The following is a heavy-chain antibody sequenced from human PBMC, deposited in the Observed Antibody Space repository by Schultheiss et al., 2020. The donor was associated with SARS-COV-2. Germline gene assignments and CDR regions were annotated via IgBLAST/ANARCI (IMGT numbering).Heavy chain of an antibody. CDR3: ARRPITMVRGVMYWFDP. J-gene: IGHJ5*02. Sequence: SQTLSLTCTVSGGSISSGGYYWGWIRQPPGKGLEWIGSIYYSGSTYYNPSLKSRVTISVDTSKNQFSLKLSSVTAADTAVYYCARRPITMVRGVMYWFDPWGQGTLVTVSS. CDR1: GGSISSGGYY. CDR2: IYYSGST. D-gene: IGHD3-10*01. V-gene: IGHV4-39*07.